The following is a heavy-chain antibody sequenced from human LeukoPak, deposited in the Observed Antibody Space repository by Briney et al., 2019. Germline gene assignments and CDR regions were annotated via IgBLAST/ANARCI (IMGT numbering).Heavy chain of an antibody. CDR2: IGPHSTFT. CDR3: LREGEGPLSKDFDY. V-gene: IGHV1-2*02. D-gene: IGHD2/OR15-2a*01. Sequence: EASMKVSCKSSGFTFTDHYIHWVRQGPGQGLEWMGYIGPHSTFTSSPQEFQGRVTMTRDASMSTAYMELTRLTSDDTAVYYCLREGEGPLSKDFDYWGQGTLVTVSS. CDR1: GFTFTDHY. J-gene: IGHJ4*02.